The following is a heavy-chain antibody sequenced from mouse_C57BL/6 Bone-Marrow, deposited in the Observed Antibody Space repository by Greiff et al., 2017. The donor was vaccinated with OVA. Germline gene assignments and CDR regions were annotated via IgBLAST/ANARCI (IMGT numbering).Heavy chain of an antibody. Sequence: VQLQQSGAELVRPGASVKLSCKASGYTFTDYYINWVKQRPGQGLEWIARIYPGSGNTYYNEKFKGKATLTAEKSSSTAYMQLSSLTSADSAVYFCARNWADYWGQGTTLTVSS. V-gene: IGHV1-76*01. J-gene: IGHJ2*01. CDR3: ARNWADY. CDR2: IYPGSGNT. D-gene: IGHD4-1*01. CDR1: GYTFTDYY.